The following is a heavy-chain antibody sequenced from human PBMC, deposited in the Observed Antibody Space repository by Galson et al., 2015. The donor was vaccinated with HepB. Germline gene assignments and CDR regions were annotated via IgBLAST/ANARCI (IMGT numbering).Heavy chain of an antibody. CDR1: GFNFSNYD. CDR2: ISFDGGDK. Sequence: SLRLSCAVSGFNFSNYDMHWVRQAPGKGLQWVAVISFDGGDKHYADSVKGRFTVSRDNSRNTLSLQMIGLRAEDTAVYYCAKTTYGGEGYLFYYMDAWGKGTTVTVSS. D-gene: IGHD2-21*01. V-gene: IGHV3-30*18. J-gene: IGHJ6*03. CDR3: AKTTYGGEGYLFYYMDA.